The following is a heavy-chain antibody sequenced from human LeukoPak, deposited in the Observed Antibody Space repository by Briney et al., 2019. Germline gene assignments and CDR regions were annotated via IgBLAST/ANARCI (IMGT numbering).Heavy chain of an antibody. D-gene: IGHD2-2*01. CDR3: ARDHGYQLLTYLGV. J-gene: IGHJ6*03. CDR1: GFTFSDYY. Sequence: GGSLRISCAASGFTFSDYYMSWIRQAPGKGLEWVSYISSSGSTIYYADSVKGRFTISRDNAKNSLYLQMNSLRAEDTAVYYCARDHGYQLLTYLGVWGKGTTVTVSS. CDR2: ISSSGSTI. V-gene: IGHV3-11*01.